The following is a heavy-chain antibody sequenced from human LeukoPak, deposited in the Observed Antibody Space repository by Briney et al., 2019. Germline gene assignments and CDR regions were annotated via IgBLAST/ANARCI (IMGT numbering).Heavy chain of an antibody. J-gene: IGHJ6*02. V-gene: IGHV3-33*08. CDR2: IWYDGSNK. D-gene: IGHD6-13*01. CDR3: AREPGSSSWYQLYYYYYGMDV. CDR1: GFTFSSHA. Sequence: GGSLRLSCAASGFTFSSHAMHWVRQAPGKGLEWVAVIWYDGSNKYYADSVKGRFTISRDNSKNTLYLQMNSLRAEDTAVYYCAREPGSSSWYQLYYYYYGMDVWGQGTTVTVSS.